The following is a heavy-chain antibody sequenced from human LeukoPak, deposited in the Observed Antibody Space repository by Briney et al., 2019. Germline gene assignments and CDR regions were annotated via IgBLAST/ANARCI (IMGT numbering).Heavy chain of an antibody. V-gene: IGHV4-4*09. CDR2: IYTSGST. J-gene: IGHJ4*02. Sequence: SETLSLTCTVSGGSISSYYWSGIRQPPGKAREWIGYIYTSGSTNYNPSLKSRVNISVDTSKNQFSLKLSSVTPADTAVYYCARRGYSGYDYFDYWGQGTLVTVSS. CDR3: ARRGYSGYDYFDY. CDR1: GGSISSYY. D-gene: IGHD5-12*01.